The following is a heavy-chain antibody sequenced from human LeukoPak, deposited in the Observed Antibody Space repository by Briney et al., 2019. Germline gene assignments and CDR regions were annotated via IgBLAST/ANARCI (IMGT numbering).Heavy chain of an antibody. J-gene: IGHJ6*03. CDR3: ARAAYGSGSYYAFPEGYYYYYMDV. V-gene: IGHV4-59*01. CDR1: GGSISSYY. CDR2: IYYSGST. Sequence: PSETLSLTCTVSGGSISSYYWSWIRQPPGKGLEWIGYIYYSGSTNYNPSLKSRVTISVDTSKNQFSLKLSSVTAADTAVYYCARAAYGSGSYYAFPEGYYYYYMDVWGKGTTVTVSS. D-gene: IGHD3-10*01.